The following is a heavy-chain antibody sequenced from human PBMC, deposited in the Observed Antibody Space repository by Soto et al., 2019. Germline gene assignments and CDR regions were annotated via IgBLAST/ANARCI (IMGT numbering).Heavy chain of an antibody. D-gene: IGHD6-13*01. V-gene: IGHV1-2*02. CDR1: RYTFSAYY. CDR3: ARGAGAAGTPGTVRFAFDI. Sequence: QVQLEQSGPEVKKNGASVKVSCKASRYTFSAYYMHWVRQAPGQGLEWMGWTNPNSGGTNYAQKFQGRGTMTRETSISTGYMEVNGLRPDDTAVYYCARGAGAAGTPGTVRFAFDIWGQGTMVTVSS. CDR2: TNPNSGGT. J-gene: IGHJ3*02.